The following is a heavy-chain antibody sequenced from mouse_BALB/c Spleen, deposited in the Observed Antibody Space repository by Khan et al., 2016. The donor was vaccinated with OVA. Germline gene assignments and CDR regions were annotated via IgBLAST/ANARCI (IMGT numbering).Heavy chain of an antibody. CDR2: IYPGTGST. D-gene: IGHD1-1*01. Sequence: QVQLQQSGAELVRPGASVKLSCKTSGYIFTSYWIHWVTQRSGQGLEWIARIYPGTGSTYSNDKFKGNATLHADKSSRPAYMQLSNLTSQDSAVYFWARDYGSNYAMDYWGQGTSVTVSS. CDR3: ARDYGSNYAMDY. J-gene: IGHJ4*01. CDR1: GYIFTSYW. V-gene: IGHV1S132*01.